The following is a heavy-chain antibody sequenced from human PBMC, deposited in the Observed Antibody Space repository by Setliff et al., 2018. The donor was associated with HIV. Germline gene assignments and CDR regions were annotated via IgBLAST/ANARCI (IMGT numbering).Heavy chain of an antibody. CDR3: VRGALLAAFDFDH. CDR2: MHVGKGDR. Sequence: ASVKVSCKASGYTFTTYSLHWVRQAPGQSLEWMAWMHVGKGDRKYSQDFQGRITISTDTSANTAYMELTDLRSDDTAVYFCVRGALLAAFDFDHWGHGTLGTSPQ. CDR1: GYTFTTYS. V-gene: IGHV1-3*01. D-gene: IGHD6-25*01. J-gene: IGHJ4*01.